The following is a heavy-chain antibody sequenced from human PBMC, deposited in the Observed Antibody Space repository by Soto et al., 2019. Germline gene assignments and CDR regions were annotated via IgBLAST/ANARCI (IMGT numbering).Heavy chain of an antibody. CDR2: ISSSSSYI. V-gene: IGHV3-21*01. CDR3: ARDQGRSVEMATTHTDY. CDR1: GFTFSSYS. J-gene: IGHJ4*02. Sequence: PGGSLRLSCAASGFTFSSYSMNWVRQAPGKGLEWVSSISSSSSYIYYADSVKGRFTISRDNAKNSLYLQMNSLRAEDTAVYYCARDQGRSVEMATTHTDYWGQGTLVTVSS. D-gene: IGHD1-1*01.